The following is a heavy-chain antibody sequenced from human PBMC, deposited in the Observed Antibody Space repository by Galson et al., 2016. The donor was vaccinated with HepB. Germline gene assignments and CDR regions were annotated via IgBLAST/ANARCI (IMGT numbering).Heavy chain of an antibody. D-gene: IGHD6-13*01. Sequence: SLRLSCAASGFAISNHHMSWVRQAPGKGLDWVSIIYFDGRTFHADSVKGRFTISRGISKHTVYLQMSSLIAEDTAVYYCAAAAAANDIDYCGQGTQVTVSS. CDR3: AAAAAANDIDY. CDR2: IYFDGRT. V-gene: IGHV3-53*01. CDR1: GFAISNHH. J-gene: IGHJ4*02.